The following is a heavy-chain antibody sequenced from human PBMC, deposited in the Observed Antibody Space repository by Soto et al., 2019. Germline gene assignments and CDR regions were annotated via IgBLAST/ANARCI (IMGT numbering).Heavy chain of an antibody. V-gene: IGHV2-5*02. CDR2: IYWDDDK. J-gene: IGHJ4*02. CDR1: GFSLTTSGVG. D-gene: IGHD3-3*01. Sequence: QITLNESGPTVVRPTETLTLTCRFSGFSLTTSGVGVGWIRQSPGKAPEWLALIYWDDDKRYSASLKSRLTITTDTSKNQVVRTVSALDPTDTATYYCAHRVLRTVFGLVTTTAISFDFWGQGTPVAGSA. CDR3: AHRVLRTVFGLVTTTAISFDF.